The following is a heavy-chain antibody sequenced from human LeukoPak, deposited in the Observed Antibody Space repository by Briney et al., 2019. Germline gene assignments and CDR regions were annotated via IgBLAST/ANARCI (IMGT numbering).Heavy chain of an antibody. CDR1: GGSISSYY. Sequence: SETLSLTCTVSGGSISSYYWSWSRQPPGKGLEWIGYTYYSGSTNYNPSLKSRVTISVDTSKNQFSLKLSSVTAADTAVYYCARASVAGVGYWGQGTLVTVSS. J-gene: IGHJ4*02. CDR3: ARASVAGVGY. D-gene: IGHD6-19*01. CDR2: TYYSGST. V-gene: IGHV4-59*01.